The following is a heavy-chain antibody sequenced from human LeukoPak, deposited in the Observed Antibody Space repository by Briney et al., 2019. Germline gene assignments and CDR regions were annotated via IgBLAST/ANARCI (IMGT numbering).Heavy chain of an antibody. CDR1: GFTFSSYA. Sequence: GSLRLSCAASGFTFSSYAMSWVRQSPGKGLEWIGYIHYSGSTNYNPSLKSRATTPLETSKNQTPFMLTSVPAADTAVYYCTRDNLAYCGDDCSALDYWGQGTLVTVSS. D-gene: IGHD2-21*01. V-gene: IGHV4-59*01. CDR2: IHYSGST. J-gene: IGHJ4*02. CDR3: TRDNLAYCGDDCSALDY.